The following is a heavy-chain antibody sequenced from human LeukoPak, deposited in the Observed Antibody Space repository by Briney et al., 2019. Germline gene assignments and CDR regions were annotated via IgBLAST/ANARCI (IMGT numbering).Heavy chain of an antibody. J-gene: IGHJ1*01. V-gene: IGHV4-59*01. CDR3: AREGVRVTRYFQH. CDR2: IYYSGST. Sequence: PSETLSLTCTVSGVSINKYYWSWIRQPPGKGLEWIGDIYYSGSTDHNPSLKSRVTISVDTSKRQFSLKLTSMTSADTAVYYCAREGVRVTRYFQHWGQGTLVTVSS. D-gene: IGHD2-21*02. CDR1: GVSINKYY.